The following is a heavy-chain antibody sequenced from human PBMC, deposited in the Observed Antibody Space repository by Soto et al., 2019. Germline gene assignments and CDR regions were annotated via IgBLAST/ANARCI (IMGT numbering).Heavy chain of an antibody. Sequence: QVQLQESGPGLVKPSETLSLTCTVSGDSINTYYWSWIRQPAGKGLEWIGRIYSGGSTNYNPSLKSRVTTAVDTTKNRSPLKLTAVAAADTAVYYCARGPGGFGDFSLDYWGQGTLVTVSS. CDR3: ARGPGGFGDFSLDY. J-gene: IGHJ4*02. CDR2: IYSGGST. D-gene: IGHD3-10*01. CDR1: GDSINTYY. V-gene: IGHV4-4*07.